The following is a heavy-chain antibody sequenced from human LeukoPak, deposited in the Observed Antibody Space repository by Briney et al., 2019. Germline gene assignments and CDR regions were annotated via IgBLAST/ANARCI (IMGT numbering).Heavy chain of an antibody. CDR3: ARWPGDITRAFDI. V-gene: IGHV4-59*01. Sequence: SETLSLTCTVSGGSISTYYWSWIRQPPGKGLEWIAYIDYSGSTNYNPSLKTRVTISIDTSRTQFSLKLSPVTAADTAVYYCARWPGDITRAFDIWGQGTMVTVSS. CDR1: GGSISTYY. CDR2: IDYSGST. J-gene: IGHJ3*02. D-gene: IGHD1-14*01.